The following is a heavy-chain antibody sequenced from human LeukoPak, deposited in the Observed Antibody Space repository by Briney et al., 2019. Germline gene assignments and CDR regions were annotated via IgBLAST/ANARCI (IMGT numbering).Heavy chain of an antibody. Sequence: SETLSLTCTVSGGSISSYYWSWIRQPPGKGLEWIGYIYYSGSTNYNPSLKSRVTISVDTFKNQFSLKLSSVTAADTAVYYCARRKPGIAVAGTIDYWGQGTLVTVSS. D-gene: IGHD6-19*01. V-gene: IGHV4-59*12. CDR2: IYYSGST. J-gene: IGHJ4*02. CDR3: ARRKPGIAVAGTIDY. CDR1: GGSISSYY.